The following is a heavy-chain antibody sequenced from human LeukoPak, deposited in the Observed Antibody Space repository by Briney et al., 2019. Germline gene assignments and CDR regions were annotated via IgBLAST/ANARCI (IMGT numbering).Heavy chain of an antibody. J-gene: IGHJ4*02. Sequence: GSLRLSCAASGFTFSSYAMHWVRQAPGKGLEWIGYIYYSGSTNYNPSLKSRVTISVDTSKNQFSLKLSSVTAADTAMYYCARVRSSGWGKGFDYWGQGTLVTVSS. V-gene: IGHV4-59*01. CDR2: IYYSGST. D-gene: IGHD6-19*01. CDR1: GFTFSSYA. CDR3: ARVRSSGWGKGFDY.